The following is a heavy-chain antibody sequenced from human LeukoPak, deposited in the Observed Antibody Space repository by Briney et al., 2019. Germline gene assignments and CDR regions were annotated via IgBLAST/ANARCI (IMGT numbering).Heavy chain of an antibody. J-gene: IGHJ5*02. CDR1: GGTFSSYA. D-gene: IGHD1-26*01. Sequence: SVKVSCKASGGTFSSYAISWVRQAPGQGLEWMGGIIPIFGTANYAQKLQGRVTMTTDTSTSTAYMELRSLRSDDSAVYYCARRGSGSRNWFDPWGQGTLVTVSS. CDR3: ARRGSGSRNWFDP. V-gene: IGHV1-69*05. CDR2: IIPIFGTA.